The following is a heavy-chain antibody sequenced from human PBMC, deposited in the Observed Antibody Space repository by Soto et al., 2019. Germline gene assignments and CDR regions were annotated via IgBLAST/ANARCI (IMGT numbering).Heavy chain of an antibody. CDR1: GFTFSSYA. J-gene: IGHJ4*02. CDR3: ARNYIAARQYFDY. Sequence: GGSLRLSCAASGFTFSSYAMSWVRQAPGKGLEWVSSISSSSSYIYYADSVKGRFTISRDNAKNSLYLQMNSLRAEDTAVYYCARNYIAARQYFDYWGQGTLVTVSS. CDR2: ISSSSSYI. V-gene: IGHV3-21*01. D-gene: IGHD6-6*01.